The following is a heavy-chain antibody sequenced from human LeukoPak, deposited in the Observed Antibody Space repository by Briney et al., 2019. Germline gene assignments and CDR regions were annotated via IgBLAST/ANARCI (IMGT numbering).Heavy chain of an antibody. CDR2: INRSGST. CDR1: GGSFSGYY. J-gene: IGHJ4*02. D-gene: IGHD6-13*01. Sequence: SETLSLTCAVYGGSFSGYYWSWIRQPPGKGLEWIGEINRSGSTNYNPSLKSRVTISVDTSKNQFSLKLSSVTAADTAVYYCARGREYSSSWRRPFDYWGQGTLVTVSS. V-gene: IGHV4-34*01. CDR3: ARGREYSSSWRRPFDY.